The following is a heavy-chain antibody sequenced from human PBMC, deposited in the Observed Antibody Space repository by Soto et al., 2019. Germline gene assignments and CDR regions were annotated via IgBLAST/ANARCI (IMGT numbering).Heavy chain of an antibody. V-gene: IGHV1-69*06. D-gene: IGHD3-22*01. CDR1: GGTFSSYA. J-gene: IGHJ4*02. CDR3: ARGTKYYYDSSGYYYDFDY. Sequence: QVQLVQSGAEVKKPGSSVKVSCKDSGGTFSSYAISWVRQAPGQGLEWMGGIIPIFGTANYAQKFQGRVTITADKSTSTAYMELSSLRSEDTAVYYCARGTKYYYDSSGYYYDFDYWGQGTLVTVSS. CDR2: IIPIFGTA.